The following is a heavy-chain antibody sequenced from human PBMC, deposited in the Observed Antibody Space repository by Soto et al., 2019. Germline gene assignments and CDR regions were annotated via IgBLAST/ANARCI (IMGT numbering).Heavy chain of an antibody. CDR2: INSDGSRT. J-gene: IGHJ5*02. V-gene: IGHV3-74*01. D-gene: IGHD3-10*01. CDR1: GFTFSSYW. Sequence: EVQLVESGGGLVQPGESLRLSCAASGFTFSSYWMHWVRQAPGKGLVWVSRINSDGSRTNYADSVKGRFTVSRDNAKNTQYLQMNSLRAEDTAVYYCARVLTGRWNWFDPWGQGTLVTVSS. CDR3: ARVLTGRWNWFDP.